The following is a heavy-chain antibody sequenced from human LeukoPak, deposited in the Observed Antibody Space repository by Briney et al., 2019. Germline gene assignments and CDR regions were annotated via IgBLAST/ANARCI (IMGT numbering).Heavy chain of an antibody. CDR3: ATSRPRLRYFDSRMDV. CDR2: IYSDNT. J-gene: IGHJ6*03. D-gene: IGHD3-9*01. V-gene: IGHV3-53*01. Sequence: GGSLRLSCTVSGFTVSSNSMSWVRQAPGKGLEWVSFIYSDNTHYSDSVKGRFTISRDNSKNTLYLQMNSLRAEDTAVYYCATSRPRLRYFDSRMDVWGKGTTVTISS. CDR1: GFTVSSNS.